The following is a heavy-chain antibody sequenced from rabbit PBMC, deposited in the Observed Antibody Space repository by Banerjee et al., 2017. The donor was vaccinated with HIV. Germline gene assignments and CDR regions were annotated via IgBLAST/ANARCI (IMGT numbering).Heavy chain of an antibody. D-gene: IGHD3-1*01. CDR2: IDPVFGST. CDR1: GFDFSSFG. Sequence: QEQLEESGGGLVPPGGSLKLTCKASGFDFSSFGVTWVRQVPGKGLECIGYIDPVFGSTYYASWVKGRFTISSHIAQNPLYLQLTSLTAAATPPYFCARGPPATTVEWLDLWGPGTLVTVS. CDR3: ARGPPATTVEWLDL. V-gene: IGHV1S47*01. J-gene: IGHJ5*01.